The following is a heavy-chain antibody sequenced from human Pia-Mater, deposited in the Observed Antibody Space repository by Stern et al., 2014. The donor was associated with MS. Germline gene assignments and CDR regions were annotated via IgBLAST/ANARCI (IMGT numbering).Heavy chain of an antibody. J-gene: IGHJ5*02. CDR2: IYYSGST. D-gene: IGHD2-2*01. CDR1: GGSLSSGDYY. Sequence: QVQLQESGPGLVKPSQTLSLTCTVSGGSLSSGDYYWSWIRQPPGKGLEWIGYIYYSGSTYYTPSLKSRVTISVDTSKNQFSLKLSSVTAADTAVYYCASANCSSTSCPNWFAPWGQGTLVTVSS. CDR3: ASANCSSTSCPNWFAP. V-gene: IGHV4-30-4*01.